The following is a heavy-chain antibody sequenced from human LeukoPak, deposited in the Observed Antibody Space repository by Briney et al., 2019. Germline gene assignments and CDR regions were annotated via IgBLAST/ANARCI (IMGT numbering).Heavy chain of an antibody. CDR1: GYTFTSYG. D-gene: IGHD6-19*01. CDR2: ISAYNGNT. J-gene: IGHJ6*03. V-gene: IGHV1-18*01. Sequence: ASVKVSCKPSGYTFTSYGICWVRQAPGQGLEWMGWISAYNGNTNYAQKLQGRVTMTTDTSTSTAYMELRSLRSDDTAVYYCASGSSGWYENYYYYYMDVWGKGTTVTVSS. CDR3: ASGSSGWYENYYYYYMDV.